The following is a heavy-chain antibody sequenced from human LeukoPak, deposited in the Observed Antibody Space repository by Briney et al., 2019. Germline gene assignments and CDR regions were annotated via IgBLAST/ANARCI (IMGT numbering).Heavy chain of an antibody. J-gene: IGHJ6*04. D-gene: IGHD3-9*01. CDR3: ARAHYDILTGASYYYYGMTS. Sequence: SVKVSCKASGGTFSSYAISWVRQAPGQGLEWMGGIIPIFGTANYAQKFQGRVTITADESTSTAYMELSSLRSEDTAVYYCARAHYDILTGASYYYYGMTSGAKGPRSPSPQ. CDR1: GGTFSSYA. V-gene: IGHV1-69*13. CDR2: IIPIFGTA.